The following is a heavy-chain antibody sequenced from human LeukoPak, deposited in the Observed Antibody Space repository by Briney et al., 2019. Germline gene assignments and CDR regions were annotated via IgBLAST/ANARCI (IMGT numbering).Heavy chain of an antibody. CDR3: ATGDYGAFDI. J-gene: IGHJ3*02. V-gene: IGHV3-21*01. CDR2: ISSSSSYI. Sequence: KSGGSLRLSCAASGFTLSSYAMSWVRQAPGKGLEWVSSISSSSSYIYYADSVKGRFTISRDNAKNSLYLQMNSLRAEDTAVYYCATGDYGAFDIWGQGTMVTVSS. D-gene: IGHD4-17*01. CDR1: GFTLSSYA.